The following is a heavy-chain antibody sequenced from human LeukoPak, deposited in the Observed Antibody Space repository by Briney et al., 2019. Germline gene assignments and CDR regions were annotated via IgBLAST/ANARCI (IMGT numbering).Heavy chain of an antibody. Sequence: KTSETLSLTCAVYGGSFSGYYWSWNRQPPGKGLEWIGEINHSGSTNYNPSLKSRVTISVDTSKNQFSLKLSSVTAADTAVYYCARHSQHITMIQGFDYWGQGTLVTVSS. V-gene: IGHV4-34*01. D-gene: IGHD3-22*01. CDR2: INHSGST. CDR3: ARHSQHITMIQGFDY. CDR1: GGSFSGYY. J-gene: IGHJ4*02.